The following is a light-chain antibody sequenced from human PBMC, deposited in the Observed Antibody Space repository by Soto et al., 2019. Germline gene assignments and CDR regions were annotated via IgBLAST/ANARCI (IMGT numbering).Light chain of an antibody. V-gene: IGKV4-1*01. CDR2: WAS. Sequence: DIVMTQSPDSLAVSLGERATINCKSSQSVLYSSNNKNYLAWYQQKPGQPPKLLIYWASTRESGVPDRFSGSGSATDFTLTIRSLQAEDVAVYYCQQYYSTPITFGQGKRLEIK. CDR1: QSVLYSSNNKNY. CDR3: QQYYSTPIT. J-gene: IGKJ5*01.